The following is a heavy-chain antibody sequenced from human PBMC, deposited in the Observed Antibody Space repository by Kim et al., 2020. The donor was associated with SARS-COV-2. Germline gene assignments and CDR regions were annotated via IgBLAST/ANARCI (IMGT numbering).Heavy chain of an antibody. CDR3: ARGGKHYSSSWYGIDY. CDR2: ISSSGSTI. D-gene: IGHD6-13*01. Sequence: GGSLRLSCAASGFTFSDYYMSWIRQAPGKGLEWVSYISSSGSTIYYADSVKGRFTISRDNAKNSLYLQMNSLRAEDTAVYYCARGGKHYSSSWYGIDYWGQGTLVTVSS. J-gene: IGHJ4*02. CDR1: GFTFSDYY. V-gene: IGHV3-11*01.